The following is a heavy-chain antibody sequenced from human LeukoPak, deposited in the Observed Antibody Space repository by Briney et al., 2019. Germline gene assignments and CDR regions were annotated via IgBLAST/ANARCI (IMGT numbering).Heavy chain of an antibody. CDR1: GYTFTDYY. Sequence: ASVKVSCKTSGYTFTDYYTHWVRQAPGQGLEWMGWINPNSGGTNYAQKFQGRVTMTRDTSITTAYMELTSLRSDDTAVYYCGGYCSSTSCPIDFWGQGTLVTVSS. CDR2: INPNSGGT. J-gene: IGHJ4*02. D-gene: IGHD2-2*01. CDR3: GGYCSSTSCPIDF. V-gene: IGHV1-2*02.